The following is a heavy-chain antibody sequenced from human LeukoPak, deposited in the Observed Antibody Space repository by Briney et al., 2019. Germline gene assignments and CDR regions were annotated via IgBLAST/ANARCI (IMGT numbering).Heavy chain of an antibody. CDR2: ISAYNGNT. J-gene: IGHJ5*02. CDR1: GGTFSSYT. D-gene: IGHD1-7*01. CDR3: ARDRVTGTTRLFDP. Sequence: GASVKVSCKASGGTFSSYTISWVRQAPGQGLEWMGWISAYNGNTNYAQKVQGRVTMTTDTSTSTAYMEPRSLRSDDTAVYYRARDRVTGTTRLFDPWGQGTLVTVSS. V-gene: IGHV1-18*01.